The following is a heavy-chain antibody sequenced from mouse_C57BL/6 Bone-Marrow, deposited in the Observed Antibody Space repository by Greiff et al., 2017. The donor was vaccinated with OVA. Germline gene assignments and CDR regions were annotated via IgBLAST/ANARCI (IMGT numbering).Heavy chain of an antibody. CDR3: ARIGRGNYGY. D-gene: IGHD2-1*01. V-gene: IGHV1-53*01. Sequence: QQSGAELVRPGASVKLSCKASGYTFTSYWMHWVKQRPGQGLEWIGNINPSNGGTNYNEKFKSKATLTVDKSSSTAYMQLSSLTSEDSAVYYCARIGRGNYGYWGQGTTLTVSS. CDR2: INPSNGGT. CDR1: GYTFTSYW. J-gene: IGHJ2*01.